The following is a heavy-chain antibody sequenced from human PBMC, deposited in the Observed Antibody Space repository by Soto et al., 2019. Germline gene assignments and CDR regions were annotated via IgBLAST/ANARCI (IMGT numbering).Heavy chain of an antibody. Sequence: ASVKVSCKASGYTFTSDYMHWVRQAPGQGLEWMGIINPSGGSTSYAQKFQGRVTITADESTSTAYMELSSLRSEDTAVYYCARGTMVRGVRPYYYYGMDVWGQGTTVTVSS. CDR1: GYTFTSDY. D-gene: IGHD3-10*01. CDR3: ARGTMVRGVRPYYYYGMDV. V-gene: IGHV1-46*01. J-gene: IGHJ6*02. CDR2: INPSGGST.